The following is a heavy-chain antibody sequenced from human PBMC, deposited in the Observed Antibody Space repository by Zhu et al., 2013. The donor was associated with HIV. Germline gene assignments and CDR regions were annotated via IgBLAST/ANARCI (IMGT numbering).Heavy chain of an antibody. CDR2: ITPNSGGT. CDR1: GYTFTGYY. J-gene: IGHJ5*02. Sequence: QVQLVQSGAEVKKPGASVKVSCQASGYTFTGYYIHWVRQAPGQGLERMGWITPNSGGTNYGQKFQGRVTMTRDTSITTAYMELSNLRSDDTAVYYCAREESRGFDLWGQGTLVTVS. V-gene: IGHV1-2*02. CDR3: AREESRGFDL.